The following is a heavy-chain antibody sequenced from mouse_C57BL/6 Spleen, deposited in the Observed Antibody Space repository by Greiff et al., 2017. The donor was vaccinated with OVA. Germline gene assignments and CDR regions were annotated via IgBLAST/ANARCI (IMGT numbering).Heavy chain of an antibody. Sequence: VQRVESGAELVRPGASVTLSCKASGYTFTDYEMHWVKQTPVHGLEWIGAIDPETGGTAYNQKFKGKAILTADKSSSTAYMELRSLTSEDSAVYYCTRGPTVGYYYAMDYWGQGTSVTVSS. V-gene: IGHV1-15*01. J-gene: IGHJ4*01. D-gene: IGHD1-1*01. CDR2: IDPETGGT. CDR3: TRGPTVGYYYAMDY. CDR1: GYTFTDYE.